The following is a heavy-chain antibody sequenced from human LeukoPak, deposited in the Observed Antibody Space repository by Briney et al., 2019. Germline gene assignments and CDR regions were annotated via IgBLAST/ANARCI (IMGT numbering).Heavy chain of an antibody. J-gene: IGHJ4*02. CDR2: IYYSGST. Sequence: PSETLSLTCTVSGGSISSYYWSWIRQPPGKGLEWIGYIYYSGSTNYNPSLKSRVTISVDTSENQFSLKLSSVTAADTAVYYCARDSSGYPYYFDYWGQGTLVTVSS. D-gene: IGHD3-22*01. CDR3: ARDSSGYPYYFDY. CDR1: GGSISSYY. V-gene: IGHV4-59*01.